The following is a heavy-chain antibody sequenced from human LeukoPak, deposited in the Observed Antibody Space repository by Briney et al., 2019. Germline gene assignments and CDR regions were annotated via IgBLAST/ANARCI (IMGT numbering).Heavy chain of an antibody. V-gene: IGHV3-48*03. Sequence: PGGSLRLSCAASGFTFSSYEMNWVRQPPGKGLEWVSYISSSGSTIYYADSVKGRFTISRDNAKNSLYLQMNSLRAEDTAVYYCARGYSGYGFLDYWGQGTLVTVSS. J-gene: IGHJ4*02. CDR2: ISSSGSTI. CDR3: ARGYSGYGFLDY. CDR1: GFTFSSYE. D-gene: IGHD5-12*01.